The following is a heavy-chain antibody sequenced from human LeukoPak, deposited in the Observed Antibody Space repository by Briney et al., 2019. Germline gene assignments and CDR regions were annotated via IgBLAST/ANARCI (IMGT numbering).Heavy chain of an antibody. CDR1: GFTFDDYA. V-gene: IGHV3-43*02. CDR3: ARDRVSYYYDSSGYYPDY. J-gene: IGHJ4*02. D-gene: IGHD3-22*01. CDR2: ISGDGGST. Sequence: PGGSLRLSWAASGFTFDDYAMHWVRQAPGKGLEWVSLISGDGGSTYYADSVKGRFTISRDNSKNSLYLQMNSLRTEDTALYYCARDRVSYYYDSSGYYPDYWGQGTLVTVSS.